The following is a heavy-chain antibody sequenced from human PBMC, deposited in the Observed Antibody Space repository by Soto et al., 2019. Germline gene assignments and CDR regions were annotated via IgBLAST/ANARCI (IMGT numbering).Heavy chain of an antibody. Sequence: QVQLVESGGGEVQPGRSLTISCAASGFTFSTYGLDWLRQTPAKGLDWVAVVSYDGTNKFYSDSVKGRFTISRDNFKNTLTLQMNSLRADDTAVYSCAKDLQSYGDYDYYCYGMDVWGLGTRVTVSS. CDR2: VSYDGTNK. V-gene: IGHV3-30*18. CDR3: AKDLQSYGDYDYYCYGMDV. J-gene: IGHJ6*02. D-gene: IGHD4-17*01. CDR1: GFTFSTYG.